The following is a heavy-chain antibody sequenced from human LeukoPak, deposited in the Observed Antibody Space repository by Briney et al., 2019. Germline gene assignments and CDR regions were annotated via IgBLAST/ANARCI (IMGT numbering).Heavy chain of an antibody. J-gene: IGHJ6*02. V-gene: IGHV4-61*01. CDR2: IYYSGST. CDR3: ARDSLITAAGLVGMDV. CDR1: GGSVSSGTYY. D-gene: IGHD6-13*01. Sequence: SETLSLTCTVSGGSVSSGTYYWSWIRQPPGKGLEWIGYIYYSGSTKYNPSLKSRVTISVDTSKNQFSLKLYSVTAADTAVYYCARDSLITAAGLVGMDVWGQGTTVTVSS.